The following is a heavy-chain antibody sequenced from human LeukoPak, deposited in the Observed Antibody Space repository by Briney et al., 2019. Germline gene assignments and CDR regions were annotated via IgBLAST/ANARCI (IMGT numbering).Heavy chain of an antibody. CDR2: IKRDESEK. J-gene: IGHJ6*02. D-gene: IGHD5-12*01. CDR1: GFTFSSYW. Sequence: PGGSLRLSCVASGFTFSSYWMSWVRQAPGKGLEWVATIKRDESEKYYVDSVRGRFTISRDNSKNTLYLQMNSLRAEDTAVYYCTKSRPTRATYSGYDAGYYYYGMDVWGQGTTVTVSS. V-gene: IGHV3-7*03. CDR3: TKSRPTRATYSGYDAGYYYYGMDV.